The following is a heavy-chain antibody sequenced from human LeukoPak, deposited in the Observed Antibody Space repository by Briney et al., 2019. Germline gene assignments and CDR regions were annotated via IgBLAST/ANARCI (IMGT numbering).Heavy chain of an antibody. CDR3: ARDAGGYGMDV. CDR1: GFIVSSTY. D-gene: IGHD2-8*02. V-gene: IGHV3-66*01. Sequence: GGSLRLSCAASGFIVSSTYMSWVRQAPGKGLEWVSVMYSGGTTKYADSVKGRFTISRDNSKNTLYLQMNSLRAEDTAVYYCARDAGGYGMDVWGQGTMVTVSS. CDR2: MYSGGTT. J-gene: IGHJ6*02.